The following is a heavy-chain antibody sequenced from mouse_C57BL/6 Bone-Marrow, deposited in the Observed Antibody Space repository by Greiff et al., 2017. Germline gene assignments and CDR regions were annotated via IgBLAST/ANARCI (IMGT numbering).Heavy chain of an antibody. D-gene: IGHD4-1*01. J-gene: IGHJ2*01. CDR3: ATNWGFDY. CDR2: INPSSGYT. Sequence: VQLQQSGAELARPGASVKMSCKASGYTFTSYTMHWVKQRPGQGLEWIGYINPSSGYTKYNQKFKDKATLTADKPSSTAYMQLSSLTSEDSAVYYCATNWGFDYWGQGTTLTVSS. V-gene: IGHV1-4*01. CDR1: GYTFTSYT.